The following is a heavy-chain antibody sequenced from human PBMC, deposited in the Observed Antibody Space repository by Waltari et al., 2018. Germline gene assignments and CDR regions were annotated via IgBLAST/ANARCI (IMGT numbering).Heavy chain of an antibody. V-gene: IGHV4-59*11. CDR2: MYFSGTK. J-gene: IGHJ3*02. CDR1: GDSIRSHF. Sequence: VQLPESGPGLVKPSETLSLRCNVSGDSIRSHFWSGIRQAPGKGLAWIGHMYFSGTKDYYPSLKSRVAISIDTSKNHFSLNLRSVPAADTAIYYCARLPRGSVIIGAFDIWGQGTQVTVSS. D-gene: IGHD3-22*01. CDR3: ARLPRGSVIIGAFDI.